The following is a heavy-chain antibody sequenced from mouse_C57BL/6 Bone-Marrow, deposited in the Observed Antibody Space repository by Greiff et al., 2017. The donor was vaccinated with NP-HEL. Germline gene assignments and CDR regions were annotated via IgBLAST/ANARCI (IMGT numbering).Heavy chain of an antibody. J-gene: IGHJ2*01. D-gene: IGHD3-2*02. CDR1: GFNIKDYY. Sequence: VQLKQSGAELVKPGASVKLSCTASGFNIKDYYMHWVKQRTEQGLEWIGRIDPEDGETKYASKFQGKATITADTSSNTAYLQLSSLTSEDTAVYYCARRLDYWGQGTTLTVSS. V-gene: IGHV14-2*01. CDR2: IDPEDGET. CDR3: ARRLDY.